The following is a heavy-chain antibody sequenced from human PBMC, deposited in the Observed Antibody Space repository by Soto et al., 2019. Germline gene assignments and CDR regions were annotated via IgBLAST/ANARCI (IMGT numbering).Heavy chain of an antibody. CDR2: IWYDGSNK. CDR3: ARGIAAAGNSYYHYGMDV. CDR1: GFTFSSYG. V-gene: IGHV3-33*01. Sequence: GGSLRLSCAASGFTFSSYGMHWVRQAPGKGLEWVAVIWYDGSNKYYADSVKGRFTISRDNSKNTLYLQMNSLRAEDTAVYYCARGIAAAGNSYYHYGMDVWGQGTTVTVSS. D-gene: IGHD6-13*01. J-gene: IGHJ6*02.